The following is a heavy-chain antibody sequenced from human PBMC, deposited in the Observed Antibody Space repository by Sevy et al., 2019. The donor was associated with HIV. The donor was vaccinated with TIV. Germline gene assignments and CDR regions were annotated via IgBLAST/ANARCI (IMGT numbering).Heavy chain of an antibody. J-gene: IGHJ4*02. CDR1: AFTFSSYE. V-gene: IGHV3-48*03. CDR3: ARVHFPYYDILTGNGGWLY. D-gene: IGHD3-9*01. CDR2: ISSSGSTI. Sequence: GGSLRLSCAASAFTFSSYEMNWVRQAPGKGLEWVSYISSSGSTIYYADSVKGRFTISRDNAKNSLYLQMNSLRAGDTAVYYCARVHFPYYDILTGNGGWLYWGQGTLVTVSS.